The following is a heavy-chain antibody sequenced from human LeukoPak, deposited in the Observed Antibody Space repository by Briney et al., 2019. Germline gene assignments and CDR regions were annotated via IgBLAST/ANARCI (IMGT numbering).Heavy chain of an antibody. J-gene: IGHJ4*02. CDR1: GGSISSYY. Sequence: SETLSLTCTVSGGSISSYYWSWIRQPPGKGLEWIAYLFYSGSTDYNPSLESRVTTSVDTSKNQFSLKLRSVTAADTAVYYCATVAVIRGVTYFDYWGQGTLVTVSS. V-gene: IGHV4-59*01. CDR2: LFYSGST. D-gene: IGHD3-10*01. CDR3: ATVAVIRGVTYFDY.